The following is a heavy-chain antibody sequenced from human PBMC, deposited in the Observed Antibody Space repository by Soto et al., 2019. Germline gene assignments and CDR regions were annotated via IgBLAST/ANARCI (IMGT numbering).Heavy chain of an antibody. D-gene: IGHD3-22*01. J-gene: IGHJ4*02. CDR1: EFTFSNYA. CDR3: AKDPPQAIGFFDY. V-gene: IGHV3-23*01. CDR2: ISDNGGTT. Sequence: GGSLRLSCAASEFTFSNYAMSWVRQAPGKGLEWVSSISDNGGTTYYADSVKGRFTISRDNSKNTLYLQMNSLRAEDTAVYYCAKDPPQAIGFFDYWGQGTQVTVSS.